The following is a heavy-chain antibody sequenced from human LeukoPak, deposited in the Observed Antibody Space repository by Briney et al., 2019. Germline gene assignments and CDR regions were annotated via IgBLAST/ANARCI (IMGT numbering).Heavy chain of an antibody. CDR2: IYYSGST. V-gene: IGHV4-59*11. J-gene: IGHJ5*02. D-gene: IGHD1-1*01. Sequence: PSETLSLSCTVTGGPISIHYCSWMPHPPGYALDWIGHIYYSGSTNYNPSLKSRVTISVDTSKNQFSLKLSSVTAADTAVYYCARSMGHGGFNCRFDPWGQGTLVTVSS. CDR3: ARSMGHGGFNCRFDP. CDR1: GGPISIHY.